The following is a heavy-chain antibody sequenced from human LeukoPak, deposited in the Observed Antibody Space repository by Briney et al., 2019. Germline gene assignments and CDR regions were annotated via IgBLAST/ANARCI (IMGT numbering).Heavy chain of an antibody. V-gene: IGHV4-34*01. Sequence: SETLSLTCAVYGGSFSGYYWSWIRQPPGKGLEWIGEINHSGSTNYNPSLKSRVTISVDTSKNQFSLKLSSVTAADTAVYYCARAYDILTVDYWGQGTLVTVSS. CDR2: INHSGST. D-gene: IGHD3-9*01. CDR3: ARAYDILTVDY. CDR1: GGSFSGYY. J-gene: IGHJ4*02.